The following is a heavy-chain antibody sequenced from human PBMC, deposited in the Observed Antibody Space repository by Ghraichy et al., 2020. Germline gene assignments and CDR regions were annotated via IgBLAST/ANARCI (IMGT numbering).Heavy chain of an antibody. D-gene: IGHD3-22*01. CDR3: ATRVSSGYVNWFDP. Sequence: ASVKVSCKVSGYTLTELSMHWVRQAPGKGLEWMGGFDPEDGETIYAQKFQGRVTMTEDTSTDTAYMELSSLRSEDTAVYYCATRVSSGYVNWFDPWGQGTLVTVSS. V-gene: IGHV1-24*01. CDR1: GYTLTELS. CDR2: FDPEDGET. J-gene: IGHJ5*02.